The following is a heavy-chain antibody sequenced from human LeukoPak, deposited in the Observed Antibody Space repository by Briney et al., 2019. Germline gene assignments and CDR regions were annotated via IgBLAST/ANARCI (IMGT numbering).Heavy chain of an antibody. CDR3: ATDLGGYYSGSGTYWGSLDY. D-gene: IGHD3-10*01. CDR1: GFTFSNAW. J-gene: IGHJ4*02. Sequence: GGSLRLSCAASGFTFSNAWMSWVGQAPGKGLKWVGRIKRKSDGGTPDNAAPVKGRFTISRDDSKNTLYLQMNSLKTEDTAVYYCATDLGGYYSGSGTYWGSLDYWGQGTVVTVSS. V-gene: IGHV3-15*01. CDR2: IKRKSDGGTP.